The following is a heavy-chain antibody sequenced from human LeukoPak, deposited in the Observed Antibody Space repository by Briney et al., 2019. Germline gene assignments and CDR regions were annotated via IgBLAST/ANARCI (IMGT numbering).Heavy chain of an antibody. D-gene: IGHD6-13*01. Sequence: GASVKVSCKASGYTFTSYAMNWVRQAPGQGLEWMGWINTNTGNPTYAQGLTGRLVFSLDTSVSTAYLQIRSLKAEDTAVYYCARDSSSWPPYMDVWGKGTTVTVSS. V-gene: IGHV7-4-1*02. CDR2: INTNTGNP. CDR3: ARDSSSWPPYMDV. CDR1: GYTFTSYA. J-gene: IGHJ6*03.